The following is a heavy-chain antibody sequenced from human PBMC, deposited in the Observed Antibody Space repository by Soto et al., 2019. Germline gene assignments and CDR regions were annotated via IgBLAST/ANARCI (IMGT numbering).Heavy chain of an antibody. V-gene: IGHV3-23*01. CDR2: ISGGGDRT. CDR1: GFSFSSYA. Sequence: EAQLLESGGSLVQPGGSLRLSCAASGFSFSSYAMNRVRQAPGKGLEWVSIISGGGDRTYYADSVKGRFTISRDNSKNTLYLQMNSLRAEDTAVYRCAKASRGPLSSRSSDANHFDSWGQGTLVTVSS. CDR3: AKASRGPLSSRSSDANHFDS. J-gene: IGHJ4*02. D-gene: IGHD6-13*01.